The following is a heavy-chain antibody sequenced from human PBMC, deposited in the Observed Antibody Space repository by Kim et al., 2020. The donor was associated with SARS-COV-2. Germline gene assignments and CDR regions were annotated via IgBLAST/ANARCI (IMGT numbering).Heavy chain of an antibody. V-gene: IGHV4-30-2*04. Sequence: KSRITIAVDTTKNQFSLKLSSVTAADTAVYYCARGKVRRDIPRQGNWFDPWGQGTLVTVSS. D-gene: IGHD3-10*01. CDR3: ARGKVRRDIPRQGNWFDP. J-gene: IGHJ5*02.